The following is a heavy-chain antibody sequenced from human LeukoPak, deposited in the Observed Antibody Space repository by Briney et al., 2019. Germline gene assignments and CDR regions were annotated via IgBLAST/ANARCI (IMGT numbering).Heavy chain of an antibody. CDR3: AKEEIYCSSTSCYIPIGNY. J-gene: IGHJ4*02. Sequence: GGSLRLSCAASGVTVRINYMTWVRQAPGQGLEWVSRIYNDGRTHYADSVKGRFTISRDNSKNTLYLHVNSLRAEDTAIYYCAKEEIYCSSTSCYIPIGNYWGQGTLVTVSS. V-gene: IGHV3-53*01. D-gene: IGHD2-2*02. CDR1: GVTVRINY. CDR2: IYNDGRT.